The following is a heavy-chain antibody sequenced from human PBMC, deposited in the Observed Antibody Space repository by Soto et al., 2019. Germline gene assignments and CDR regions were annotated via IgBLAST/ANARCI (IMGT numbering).Heavy chain of an antibody. J-gene: IGHJ4*02. D-gene: IGHD3-3*01. CDR3: ARDQFLEWLPHDY. CDR2: INPNSGGT. Sequence: RASVKVSCKASGYTFTGYYMHWVRQAPGQGLEWMGWINPNSGGTNYAQKFQGRVTMTRDTSISTAYMELSRLRSDDTAVYYCARDQFLEWLPHDYWGQGTLVTVSS. CDR1: GYTFTGYY. V-gene: IGHV1-2*02.